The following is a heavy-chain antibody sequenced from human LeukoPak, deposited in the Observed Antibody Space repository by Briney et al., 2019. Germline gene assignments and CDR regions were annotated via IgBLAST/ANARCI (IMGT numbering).Heavy chain of an antibody. Sequence: GGSLRLSCAASGFIFSNYGMSWVRQAPGKGLEWLSSITGSGDATYYADYVKGRFTISRDNSKNTLYLQMKSLRAEDTAVYYCANKPAGFDPWGQGTLVTVSS. CDR3: ANKPAGFDP. D-gene: IGHD1-14*01. J-gene: IGHJ5*02. CDR1: GFIFSNYG. V-gene: IGHV3-23*01. CDR2: ITGSGDAT.